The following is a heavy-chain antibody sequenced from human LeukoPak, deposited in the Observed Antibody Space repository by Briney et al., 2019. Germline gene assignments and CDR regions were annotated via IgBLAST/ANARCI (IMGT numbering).Heavy chain of an antibody. Sequence: PGGSLRLSCAASGFTFSSYAMSWVRQAPGKGLEWVSAISGSGGSTYYADSVKGRFTISRDNSKNTLYLQMNSLRAEDTAVYYCAKDLGAPPKVGTAMPKRRDNWFDPWGQGTLVTVSS. CDR1: GFTFSSYA. J-gene: IGHJ5*02. CDR2: ISGSGGST. V-gene: IGHV3-23*01. CDR3: AKDLGAPPKVGTAMPKRRDNWFDP. D-gene: IGHD5-18*01.